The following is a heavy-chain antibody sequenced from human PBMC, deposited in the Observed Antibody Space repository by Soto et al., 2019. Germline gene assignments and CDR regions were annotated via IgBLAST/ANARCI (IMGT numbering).Heavy chain of an antibody. CDR2: ISGSGGST. D-gene: IGHD6-6*01. Sequence: GGSLRVSCAAAGCTFSSYARSWVRQAPGKGLEWVSAISGSGGSTYYADSVKGRFTISRDNSKNTLYLQMNSLRAEDTAVYYCAKESLAAGEYYFDYWGQGTLVTVSS. CDR3: AKESLAAGEYYFDY. V-gene: IGHV3-23*01. J-gene: IGHJ4*02. CDR1: GCTFSSYA.